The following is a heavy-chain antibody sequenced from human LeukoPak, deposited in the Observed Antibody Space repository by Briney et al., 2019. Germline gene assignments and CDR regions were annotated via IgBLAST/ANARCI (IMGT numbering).Heavy chain of an antibody. CDR2: ISADNGNT. CDR3: ARGSRNALFDY. J-gene: IGHJ4*02. Sequence: GASVKVSCKASGYTFTSYGINWVRQAPGQGLEWMGWISADNGNTNYAQKVQGRVTMTTDTSTSTAYMELRSLRSDDTAVYYCARGSRNALFDYWGQGTLVTVYS. CDR1: GYTFTSYG. V-gene: IGHV1-18*01.